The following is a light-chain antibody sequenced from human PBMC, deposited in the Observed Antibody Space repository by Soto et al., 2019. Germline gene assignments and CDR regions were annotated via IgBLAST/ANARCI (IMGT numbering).Light chain of an antibody. Sequence: QSVLTQPPSVSGAPGQRVTISCTGSSSNIGAGYDVHWYQHLPGTAPKLLISGDSNRPSGVPDRFSGSKSGTSASLAITGLQAEDEADYYCQSYDSRLSAYVFGTGTKVTVL. CDR1: SSNIGAGYD. J-gene: IGLJ1*01. CDR2: GDS. CDR3: QSYDSRLSAYV. V-gene: IGLV1-40*01.